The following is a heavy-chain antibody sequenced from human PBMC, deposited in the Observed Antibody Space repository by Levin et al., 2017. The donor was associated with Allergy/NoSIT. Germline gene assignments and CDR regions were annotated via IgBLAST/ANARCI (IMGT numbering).Heavy chain of an antibody. D-gene: IGHD3-22*01. V-gene: IGHV4-34*01. CDR2: INHGGST. CDR3: ASYYYDSSGYYPIRAFDI. J-gene: IGHJ3*02. Sequence: SETLSLTCAVSGGSFSNYYWSWIRQPPGKGLEWIGEINHGGSTNYNPSLKSRVTISVDTSTNQFSLKLSSVTAADTAVYYCASYYYDSSGYYPIRAFDIWGQGTMVTVSS. CDR1: GGSFSNYY.